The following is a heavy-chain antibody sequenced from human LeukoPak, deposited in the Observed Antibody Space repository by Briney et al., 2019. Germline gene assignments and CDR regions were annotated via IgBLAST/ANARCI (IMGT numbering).Heavy chain of an antibody. CDR3: ARFAFSYLRLGY. J-gene: IGHJ4*02. CDR2: IETDGIT. D-gene: IGHD3-16*01. V-gene: IGHV4-61*02. CDR1: GASISANNYY. Sequence: TLYLSCNVSGASISANNYYWTWIRQPAGKGLEWIGRIETDGITNYSPSLKSRDTIAVDKSRNQFSLKLTSVTAAATAVYYCARFAFSYLRLGYWGQGDLLSVSS.